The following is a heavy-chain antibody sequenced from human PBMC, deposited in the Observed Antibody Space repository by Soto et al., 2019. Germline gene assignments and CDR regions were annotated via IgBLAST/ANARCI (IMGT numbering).Heavy chain of an antibody. CDR2: ISGGSGGST. CDR3: AKVIRADSTSSNFYYYSGLDV. J-gene: IGHJ6*02. D-gene: IGHD6-6*01. Sequence: EVQLLESGGGLVQPGGSLRLSCVGSGFTFSTYAMGWVRQAPGRGPEWVLGISGGSGGSTDYADSVKGRFTISRDNSKKTLYLQMNSLRGEDTAIYYCAKVIRADSTSSNFYYYSGLDVWGQGTTVTVSS. CDR1: GFTFSTYA. V-gene: IGHV3-23*01.